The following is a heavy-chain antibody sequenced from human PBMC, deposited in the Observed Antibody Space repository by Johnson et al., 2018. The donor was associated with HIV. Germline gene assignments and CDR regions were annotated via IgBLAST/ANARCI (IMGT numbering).Heavy chain of an antibody. Sequence: VQLVESGGGLIQPGGSLRLSCAASGFTVSSNYISWVRQAPGKGPEWVSVIYSGGSTYYADSAKGRFTITIHNSKNTRYLQMNSLRAEDTAVYYCARDFHGDAFDIWGQGTMVTVSS. CDR2: IYSGGST. CDR3: ARDFHGDAFDI. CDR1: GFTVSSNY. V-gene: IGHV3-53*01. J-gene: IGHJ3*02.